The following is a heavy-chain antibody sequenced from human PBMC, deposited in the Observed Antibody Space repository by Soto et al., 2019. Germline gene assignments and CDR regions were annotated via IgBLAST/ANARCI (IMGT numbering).Heavy chain of an antibody. CDR2: IYYSGST. J-gene: IGHJ3*02. V-gene: IGHV4-59*01. CDR1: GGSISSYY. D-gene: IGHD2-2*01. Sequence: SETLSLTCTVSGGSISSYYWSWIRQPPGKGLEWIGYIYYSGSTNYNPSLKSRVTISVDTSKNQFSLKLSSVTAADTAVYYWASRYCSSTSCYDAFDIWGQGTMVTVSS. CDR3: ASRYCSSTSCYDAFDI.